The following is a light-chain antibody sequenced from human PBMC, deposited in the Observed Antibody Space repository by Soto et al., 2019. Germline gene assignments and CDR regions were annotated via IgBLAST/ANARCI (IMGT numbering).Light chain of an antibody. V-gene: IGLV1-40*01. CDR1: SSNIGAGYD. J-gene: IGLJ1*01. Sequence: QSVLTQPPSVSGAPGQRVTISCTGSSSNIGAGYDVYWYQQLPGTAPKLLMYGNRNPPSGVPDRSAGYKSGTSASLAIAGLQAEDEDYYYCQSYDSSLGSYVFGTGTKLTVL. CDR3: QSYDSSLGSYV. CDR2: GNR.